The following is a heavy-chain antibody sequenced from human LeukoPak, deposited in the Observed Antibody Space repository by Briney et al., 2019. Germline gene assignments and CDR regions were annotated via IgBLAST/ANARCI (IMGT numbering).Heavy chain of an antibody. Sequence: GESLKISCKGSGYRFTSYWIGWVRQMPGKGLEWMGIIYPGDSDTRYSSSFQGQVTISADKSISTAYLQWSSLKASDTAMYYCARQGTIFGVVNNWFDPWGQGTLVTVSS. CDR2: IYPGDSDT. V-gene: IGHV5-51*01. CDR1: GYRFTSYW. D-gene: IGHD3-3*01. J-gene: IGHJ5*02. CDR3: ARQGTIFGVVNNWFDP.